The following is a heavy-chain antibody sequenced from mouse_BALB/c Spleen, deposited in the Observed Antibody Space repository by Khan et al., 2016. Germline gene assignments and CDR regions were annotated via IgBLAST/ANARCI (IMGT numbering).Heavy chain of an antibody. CDR2: IYPGDGDT. V-gene: IGHV1-80*01. J-gene: IGHJ4*01. CDR3: ARKAMDY. Sequence: QVQLKESGAELVRPGSSVKISCKASGYAFSSYWMTWVKQRPGQGLEWIGQIYPGDGDTNYNGKFKGKATLTADTSSSTAYMQLSSLISEDSAVYFCARKAMDYWGQGTSVTVSS. CDR1: GYAFSSYW.